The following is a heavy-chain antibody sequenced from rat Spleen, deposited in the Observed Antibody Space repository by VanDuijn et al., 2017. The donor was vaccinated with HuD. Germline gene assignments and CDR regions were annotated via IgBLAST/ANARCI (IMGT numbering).Heavy chain of an antibody. J-gene: IGHJ2*01. CDR2: ISSGGGGT. CDR1: GLSFSNYD. Sequence: EVQLVESGGGAVQPGRSMKLSCAASGLSFSNYDMAWVRQAPTKGLEWVASISSGGGGTYYPDSVKGRFTISRDNAKSTLYLQMDSLRSEDTASYYCARQRSSFDYWGQGVMVTVSS. CDR3: ARQRSSFDY. V-gene: IGHV5-25*01.